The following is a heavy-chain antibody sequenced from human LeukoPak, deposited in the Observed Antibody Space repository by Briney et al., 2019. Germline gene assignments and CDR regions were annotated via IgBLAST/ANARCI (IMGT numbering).Heavy chain of an antibody. CDR1: GYTFTGYY. J-gene: IGHJ4*02. Sequence: ASVKVSCKASGYTFTGYYIHWVRQAPGQGLEWMGRINPGSGGTNYAQKFQGRVAMTRDTSISTAYMELSGLRSDDTAVYYCARTAARRFDYWGQGTLVTVSS. D-gene: IGHD6-6*01. CDR3: ARTAARRFDY. CDR2: INPGSGGT. V-gene: IGHV1-2*06.